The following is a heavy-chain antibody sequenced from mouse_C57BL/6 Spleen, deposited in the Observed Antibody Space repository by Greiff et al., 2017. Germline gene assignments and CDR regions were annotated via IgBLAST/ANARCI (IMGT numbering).Heavy chain of an antibody. D-gene: IGHD1-1*02. J-gene: IGHJ2*01. CDR2: IDPETGGT. CDR3: TRRLWGDYFDY. CDR1: GYTFTDYE. V-gene: IGHV1-15*01. Sequence: QVQLKESGAELVRPGASVTLSCKASGYTFTDYEMHWVKQTPVHGLEWIGAIDPETGGTAYNQKFKGKAILTADKSSSTAYMELRSLTSEDSAVYYCTRRLWGDYFDYWGQGTTRTVSS.